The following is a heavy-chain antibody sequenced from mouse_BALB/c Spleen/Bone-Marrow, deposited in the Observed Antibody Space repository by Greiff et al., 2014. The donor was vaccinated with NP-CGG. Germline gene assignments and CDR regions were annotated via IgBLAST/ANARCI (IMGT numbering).Heavy chain of an antibody. CDR3: AKISWDEGDY. D-gene: IGHD4-1*01. V-gene: IGHV2-6-5*01. CDR1: GFSLTDYG. J-gene: IGHJ2*01. Sequence: QVQLKESGPGLVAPSQSLSITCAVSGFSLTDYGVSWVRQPPGKGLEWLGVIWGGGITYYNSALKSRLSISKDNSKSQVFLKMYSLQTNDTAMYYCAKISWDEGDYWGQGTTLTVSS. CDR2: IWGGGIT.